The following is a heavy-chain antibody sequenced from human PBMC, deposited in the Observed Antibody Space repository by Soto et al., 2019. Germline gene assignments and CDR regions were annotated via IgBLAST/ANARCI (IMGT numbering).Heavy chain of an antibody. D-gene: IGHD2-2*01. CDR1: GFTFSSYG. V-gene: IGHV3-30*18. Sequence: GGSLRLSCAASGFTFSSYGMHWVRQAPGKGLEWVAVISYDGSNKYYADSVKGRFTISRDNSKNTLYLQMNSLRAEDTAVYYCAKDLGGYCSSTSCHVPTFDYWGQGTLVTVSS. CDR3: AKDLGGYCSSTSCHVPTFDY. CDR2: ISYDGSNK. J-gene: IGHJ4*02.